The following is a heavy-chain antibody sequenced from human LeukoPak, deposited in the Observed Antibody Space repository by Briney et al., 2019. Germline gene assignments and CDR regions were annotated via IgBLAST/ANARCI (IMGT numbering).Heavy chain of an antibody. J-gene: IGHJ4*01. Sequence: GGSLRLSCAVSGSIFSSYAMSWVRQAPGKGLEWVSVISGSGGLTYYADSVKGRFTISRDNAKNSLYLQVNSLRAEDTAVYYCARRTYYYDTSGYNPAHLDYWGHGTLVTVSS. D-gene: IGHD3-22*01. CDR1: GSIFSSYA. CDR3: ARRTYYYDTSGYNPAHLDY. V-gene: IGHV3-23*01. CDR2: ISGSGGLT.